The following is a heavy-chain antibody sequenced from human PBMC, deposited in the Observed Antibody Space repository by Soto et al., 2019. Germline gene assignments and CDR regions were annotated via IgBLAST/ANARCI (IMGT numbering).Heavy chain of an antibody. CDR2: IIPIFGIA. D-gene: IGHD2-2*01. CDR1: GGTFSRYS. CDR3: AREDRDRETGLVPAAIDGMDV. Sequence: QVQLVQSGAEVKKPGSSVKVSCKASGGTFSRYSITWVGQAPGHGLEWIGRIIPIFGIASYAQKFQGRVTITADDSTSTAYMELSSLRSDDTAVYYCAREDRDRETGLVPAAIDGMDVWGQGTTVTVSS. J-gene: IGHJ6*02. V-gene: IGHV1-69*08.